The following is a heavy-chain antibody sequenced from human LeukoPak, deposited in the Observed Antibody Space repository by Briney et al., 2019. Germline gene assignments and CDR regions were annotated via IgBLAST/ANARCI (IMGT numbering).Heavy chain of an antibody. J-gene: IGHJ5*02. V-gene: IGHV1-18*01. Sequence: ASVKVSCKASGYTFTSYGISWVRQAPGQGLEWMGWISAYNGNTNYAQKLQGRVTMTTDTSTSTAYMELRSLRSDDTAVYYCARADVQQWLVRGRGWFDPWGQGTLVTVSS. CDR2: ISAYNGNT. CDR1: GYTFTSYG. D-gene: IGHD6-19*01. CDR3: ARADVQQWLVRGRGWFDP.